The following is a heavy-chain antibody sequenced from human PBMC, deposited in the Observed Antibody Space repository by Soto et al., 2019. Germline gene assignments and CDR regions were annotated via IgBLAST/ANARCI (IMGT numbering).Heavy chain of an antibody. J-gene: IGHJ5*02. Sequence: TLSLTCTVSGGSISSDNYFWSWIRQPPGKGLEWIGYIYYSGSTYYNPSLKSRVTISVDTSKNQLSLKLSSVTAADTAVYYCARDRGWLQFWPWGQGTLVTVSS. CDR2: IYYSGST. CDR1: GGSISSDNYF. D-gene: IGHD5-12*01. CDR3: ARDRGWLQFWP. V-gene: IGHV4-30-4*01.